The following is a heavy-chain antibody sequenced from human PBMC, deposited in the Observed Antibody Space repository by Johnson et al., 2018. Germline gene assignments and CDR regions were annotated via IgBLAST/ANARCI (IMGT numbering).Heavy chain of an antibody. J-gene: IGHJ3*02. CDR1: GFTFSNYA. CDR2: LSGSGGST. CDR3: ARDLSRSTPGTFDI. Sequence: EVQLVESGGGLVQPGGSXRLSCAASGFTFSNYAMSWVRQAPGKGLEWVSALSGSGGSTRAPAYVKGRFTFSRDNSKHTLYLQMNSLSTDDTSVYFCARDLSRSTPGTFDIWGQGTVVTVSS. D-gene: IGHD1-1*01. V-gene: IGHV3-23*04.